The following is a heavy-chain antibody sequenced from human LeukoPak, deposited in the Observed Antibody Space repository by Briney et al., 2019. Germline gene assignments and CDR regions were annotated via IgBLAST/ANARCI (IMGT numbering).Heavy chain of an antibody. CDR2: IYPGDSDT. CDR3: ARQVTGIAAAGTPGGDYYYYYMDV. D-gene: IGHD6-13*01. Sequence: GESLKISCKGSGYSLTSYWIGWVRQMPGKGLEWMGIIYPGDSDTRYSPSFQGQVTISADKSISTAYLQWSSLKASDTAMYYCARQVTGIAAAGTPGGDYYYYYMDVWGKGTTVTVSS. CDR1: GYSLTSYW. V-gene: IGHV5-51*01. J-gene: IGHJ6*03.